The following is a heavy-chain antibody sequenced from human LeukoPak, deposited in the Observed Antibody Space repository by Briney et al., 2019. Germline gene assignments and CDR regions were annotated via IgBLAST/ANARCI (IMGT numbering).Heavy chain of an antibody. CDR1: GGSISSYY. D-gene: IGHD3-22*01. V-gene: IGHV4-59*01. Sequence: KPSETLSLTCTVSGGSISSYYWSWIRQPPGKGLEWIGYISYSGITNYNPSLKSRVTISVDTSKNQFSLKLSSMTAADTAVYYCAAGDTSGSHRRSFQHWGRGTLVTVSS. J-gene: IGHJ1*01. CDR3: AAGDTSGSHRRSFQH. CDR2: ISYSGIT.